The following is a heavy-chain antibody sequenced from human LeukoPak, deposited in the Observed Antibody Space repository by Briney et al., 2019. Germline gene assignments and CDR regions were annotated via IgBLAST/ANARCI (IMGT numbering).Heavy chain of an antibody. Sequence: PGGSLRLSCAASGFTVSSNYMSWVRQAPGKGLEWVSVIYSGGSTYYADSVKGRFTISRDNSKNTLYLQMNSLRAEDTAVYYCAKVRWELLLGYWGQGTLVTVSS. CDR3: AKVRWELLLGY. CDR2: IYSGGST. CDR1: GFTVSSNY. D-gene: IGHD1-26*01. J-gene: IGHJ4*02. V-gene: IGHV3-66*01.